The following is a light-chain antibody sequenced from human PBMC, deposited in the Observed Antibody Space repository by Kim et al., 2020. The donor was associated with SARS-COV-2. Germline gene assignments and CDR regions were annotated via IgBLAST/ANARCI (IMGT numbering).Light chain of an antibody. J-gene: IGLJ2*01. CDR3: QAWDSSTVV. V-gene: IGLV3-1*01. CDR1: KLGDEY. CDR2: QDS. Sequence: QGQTASITCSGDKLGDEYACWYQQKPGQSPVLVIYQDSKRPSGIPERFSGANPGNTATLTISGTQAMDEADYYCQAWDSSTVVFGGGTQLTVL.